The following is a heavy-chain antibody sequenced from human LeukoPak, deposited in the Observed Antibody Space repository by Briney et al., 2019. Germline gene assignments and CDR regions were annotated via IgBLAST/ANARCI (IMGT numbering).Heavy chain of an antibody. CDR3: ARGRVLRYFDWFGYFDY. J-gene: IGHJ4*02. Sequence: GGSLRLSCAASGFTFSTYEMNWVRQAPGKGLEWVSYISSSGTTIYYADSVKGRFTISRDNAKNSLYLQMNSLRAEDTAVYYCARGRVLRYFDWFGYFDYWGQGTLVIVSS. D-gene: IGHD3-9*01. V-gene: IGHV3-48*03. CDR1: GFTFSTYE. CDR2: ISSSGTTI.